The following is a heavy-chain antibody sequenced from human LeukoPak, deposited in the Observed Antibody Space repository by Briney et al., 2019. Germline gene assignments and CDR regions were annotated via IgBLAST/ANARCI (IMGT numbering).Heavy chain of an antibody. Sequence: SETLSLTCVVSGGSISGYHWSWIRQPPGKGLEWIGYIYYKGITNYNPSLKSRVTISVDTSKNQFSLKLSSVTAADTAVYYCARVYSYGSNWFDPWGQGTLVTVSS. CDR3: ARVYSYGSNWFDP. CDR2: IYYKGIT. J-gene: IGHJ5*02. D-gene: IGHD5-18*01. CDR1: GGSISGYH. V-gene: IGHV4-59*12.